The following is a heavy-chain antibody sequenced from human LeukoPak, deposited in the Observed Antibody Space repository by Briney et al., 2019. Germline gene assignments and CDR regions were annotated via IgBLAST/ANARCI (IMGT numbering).Heavy chain of an antibody. CDR1: AFPFSAYA. CDR2: IGGSGSNT. Sequence: GGTLRLSCVAYAFPFSAYAMTWVRLTPGKGLEWVSSIGGSGSNTNYADSVRGRFTISRDNSKNTLYLQMNSLRAEDTAVYYCRGDPNGDYVGAFEFWGQGTLVSVSS. J-gene: IGHJ3*01. V-gene: IGHV3-23*01. CDR3: RGDPNGDYVGAFEF. D-gene: IGHD4-17*01.